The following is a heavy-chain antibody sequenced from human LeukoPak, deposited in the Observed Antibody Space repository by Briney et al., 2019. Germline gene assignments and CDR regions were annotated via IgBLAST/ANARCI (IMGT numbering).Heavy chain of an antibody. Sequence: SETLSLTCSVSGGSVTSGIYHWGWIRQSPGKGLEWIGSVYFDGGTHYNPSLQSRVTISIDTSKNQFSLRLSSVTAADTALYYCARDHYYDGRGRFDPWGQGTLVTVSS. CDR1: GGSVTSGIYH. J-gene: IGHJ5*02. CDR3: ARDHYYDGRGRFDP. CDR2: VYFDGGT. D-gene: IGHD3-16*01. V-gene: IGHV4-39*07.